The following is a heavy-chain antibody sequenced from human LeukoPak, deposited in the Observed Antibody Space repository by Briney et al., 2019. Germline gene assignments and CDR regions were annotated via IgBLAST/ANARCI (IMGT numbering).Heavy chain of an antibody. V-gene: IGHV4-59*11. CDR1: GGSISSHY. CDR3: ARGRYSYGYPGEKGWFDP. J-gene: IGHJ5*02. Sequence: SETLSLTCTVSGGSISSHYWSWIRQPPGKGLEWIGYIYYSGSTNYNPSLKSRVTISVDTSKNQFSLKLSSVTAADTAVYYCARGRYSYGYPGEKGWFDPWGQGTLVTVSS. D-gene: IGHD5-18*01. CDR2: IYYSGST.